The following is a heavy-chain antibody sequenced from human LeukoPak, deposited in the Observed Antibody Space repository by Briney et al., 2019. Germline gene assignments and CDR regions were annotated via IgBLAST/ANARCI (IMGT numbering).Heavy chain of an antibody. Sequence: GESLKISCKGSGYSFTSYWIGWVRQMPGKGLEWMGRIDPSDSYTNYSPSFQGHVTISADKSISTAYLQWSSLKASDTAMYYCARSIAVADHFDYWGQGTLVTVSS. CDR2: IDPSDSYT. D-gene: IGHD6-19*01. J-gene: IGHJ4*02. V-gene: IGHV5-10-1*01. CDR3: ARSIAVADHFDY. CDR1: GYSFTSYW.